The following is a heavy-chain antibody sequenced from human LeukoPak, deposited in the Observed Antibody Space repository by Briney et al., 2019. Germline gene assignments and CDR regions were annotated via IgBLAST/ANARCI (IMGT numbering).Heavy chain of an antibody. V-gene: IGHV3-23*01. D-gene: IGHD6-19*01. J-gene: IGHJ4*02. CDR2: ISGSGGST. CDR1: GFTFLNYA. CDR3: AKEYSSGPRGYFDY. Sequence: GGPLRLSCAASGFTFLNYAMSWVRQAPGKGLEWVSAISGSGGSTYYADSVKGRFTISRDNSKNTLYLHMNSLRAEDAAVYYCAKEYSSGPRGYFDYWGQGTLVTVSS.